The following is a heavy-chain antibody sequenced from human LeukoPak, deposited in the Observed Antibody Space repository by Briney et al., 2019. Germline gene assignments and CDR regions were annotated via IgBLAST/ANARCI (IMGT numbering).Heavy chain of an antibody. V-gene: IGHV4-34*01. CDR3: ARVTPGYSSSWKQVVDYYYYYYMDV. CDR1: GGSFSGYY. CDR2: INHSGST. D-gene: IGHD6-13*01. J-gene: IGHJ6*03. Sequence: SSETLSLTCAVYGGSFSGYYWSWIRQPPGKGLGWIGEINHSGSTNYNPSLKSRVTISVDTSKNQFSLKLSSVTAADTAVYYCARVTPGYSSSWKQVVDYYYYYYMDVWGKGTTVTVSS.